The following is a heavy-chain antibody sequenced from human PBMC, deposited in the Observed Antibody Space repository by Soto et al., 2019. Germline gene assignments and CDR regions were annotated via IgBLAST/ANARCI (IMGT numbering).Heavy chain of an antibody. J-gene: IGHJ4*02. Sequence: SETLSLTCTVSGGSISSSSYYWGWIRQPPGKGLEWIGSIYYSGSTYYNPSLKSRVTISVDTSKNQFSLKLSSVTAADTAVYYCARLDYYDSSGYYYSFDYWGQGTLVTVSS. CDR1: GGSISSSSYY. CDR3: ARLDYYDSSGYYYSFDY. CDR2: IYYSGST. V-gene: IGHV4-39*01. D-gene: IGHD3-22*01.